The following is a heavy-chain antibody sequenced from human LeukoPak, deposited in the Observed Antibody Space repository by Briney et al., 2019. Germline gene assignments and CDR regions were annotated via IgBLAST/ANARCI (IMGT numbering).Heavy chain of an antibody. CDR3: ARHQAENWFDP. CDR1: GFTVSSNY. V-gene: IGHV3-53*01. D-gene: IGHD6-13*01. CDR2: IYSGGST. J-gene: IGHJ5*02. Sequence: PGGSLRLSCAASGFTVSSNYMSWVRQAPGEGLEWVSVIYSGGSTYYADSVKGRFTISRDNSKNTLYLQMNSLRAEDTAVYYCARHQAENWFDPWGQGTLDTVSS.